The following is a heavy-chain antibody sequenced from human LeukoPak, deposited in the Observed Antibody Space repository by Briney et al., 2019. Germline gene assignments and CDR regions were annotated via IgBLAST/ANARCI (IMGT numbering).Heavy chain of an antibody. J-gene: IGHJ4*02. CDR3: AREVYGPGYFDY. CDR2: IKEDGSEK. CDR1: GFTFRNSW. D-gene: IGHD5/OR15-5a*01. V-gene: IGHV3-7*01. Sequence: GGSLRLSCEASGFTFRNSWMSWVRQAPGKGLEWVANIKEDGSEKYYVDSVKGRFTISRDKAKNSLYLQMNSLRAEDTAVYYCAREVYGPGYFDYWGQGTLVTVSS.